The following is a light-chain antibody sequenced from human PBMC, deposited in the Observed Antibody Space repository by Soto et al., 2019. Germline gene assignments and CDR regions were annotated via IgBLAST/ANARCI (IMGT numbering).Light chain of an antibody. CDR3: QQYGSSPT. CDR1: QSVSSGY. J-gene: IGKJ1*01. CDR2: GAS. V-gene: IGKV3-20*01. Sequence: EIVLTQSPGTLSWSPGERATLSCRASQSVSSGYLAWYQQKPGQAPRLLIYGASSRATGIPDRFSGSGSGTDFTLTISRLEPEDFAVYYCQQYGSSPTFGQGTKVEIK.